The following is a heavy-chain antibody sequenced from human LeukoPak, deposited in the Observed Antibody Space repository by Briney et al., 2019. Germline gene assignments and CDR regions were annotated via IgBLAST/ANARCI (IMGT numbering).Heavy chain of an antibody. V-gene: IGHV3-66*01. Sequence: GPLRLSCAASGFALSTNYMTWVRQAPGKGLEWVSLIYSAGDKYYADSVKGRFTISRDNFKNTLYLQMDSLRAEDTAVYHCARAALEFDNSGRGCWGRGTLVTVSS. CDR2: IYSAGDK. D-gene: IGHD3-22*01. J-gene: IGHJ4*02. CDR1: GFALSTNY. CDR3: ARAALEFDNSGRGC.